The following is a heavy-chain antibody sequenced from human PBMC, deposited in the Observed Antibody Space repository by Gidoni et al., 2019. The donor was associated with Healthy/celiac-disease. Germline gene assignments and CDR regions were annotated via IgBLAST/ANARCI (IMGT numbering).Heavy chain of an antibody. CDR2: IYYSGST. CDR3: ARDTVTESFDI. Sequence: QVQLPESGPGLVTPSATLSLTFRVSGGSISSYYWTWIRQPPGKGLEWIGFIYYSGSTNYNPYLKSRVTIAVDTSKSQFSLKLSSVTAADTAVYYCARDTVTESFDIWGQGTMVTVAS. V-gene: IGHV4-59*01. CDR1: GGSISSYY. J-gene: IGHJ3*02. D-gene: IGHD4-17*01.